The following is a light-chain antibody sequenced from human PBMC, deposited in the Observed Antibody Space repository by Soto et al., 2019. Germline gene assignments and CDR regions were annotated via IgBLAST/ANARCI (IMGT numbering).Light chain of an antibody. CDR1: SSDVGSYNR. V-gene: IGLV2-18*02. J-gene: IGLJ1*01. CDR2: EVS. Sequence: QSALTQPPSVSGSPGQSVAISCTGTSSDVGSYNRVSWYQQPPGAAPKLMIYEVSNRRSGVPDRFSGSKSGNTASLTISGLQAEDEADYYCNSYTGSSTYVFGTGTKVTVL. CDR3: NSYTGSSTYV.